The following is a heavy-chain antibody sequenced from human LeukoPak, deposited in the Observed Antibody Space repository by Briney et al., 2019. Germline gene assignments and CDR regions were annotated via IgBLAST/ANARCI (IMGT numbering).Heavy chain of an antibody. CDR3: SRPIVRVARRDWFDP. CDR1: GGSFSGYY. D-gene: IGHD3-10*01. J-gene: IGHJ5*02. Sequence: SETLSLTCAVYGGSFSGYYWSWIRQPPGKGLEWIGEFKHSGSTNYNTPLKSRVTISVDTSKNQFSLKLSSVTAADTAVYYCSRPIVRVARRDWFDPWGQGTLVTVSS. CDR2: FKHSGST. V-gene: IGHV4-34*01.